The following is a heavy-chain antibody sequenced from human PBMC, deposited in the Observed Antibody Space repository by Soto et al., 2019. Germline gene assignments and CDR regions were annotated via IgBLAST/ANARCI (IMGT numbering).Heavy chain of an antibody. CDR2: IYYSGST. CDR3: ARHSWLQLLPQY. CDR1: GGSISSYY. D-gene: IGHD5-12*01. J-gene: IGHJ1*01. V-gene: IGHV4-59*08. Sequence: SETLSLTCTVSGGSISSYYWSWIRQPPGKGLEWIGYIYYSGSTNYNPSLKSRVTISVDTSKNQFSLKLSSVTAADTAVYYCARHSWLQLLPQYWGQGTLVTVSS.